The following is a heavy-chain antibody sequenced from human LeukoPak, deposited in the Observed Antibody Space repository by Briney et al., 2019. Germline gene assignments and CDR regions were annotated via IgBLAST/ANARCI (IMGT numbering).Heavy chain of an antibody. J-gene: IGHJ4*02. CDR1: GFTFTSFA. D-gene: IGHD3-22*01. Sequence: GGSLRLSCAASGFTFTSFAMSWVRQAPGKGLEWVSTISRSGVATYYASSVKGRFTISRDNSKNTVYLQMSSLRAEDTAMYYCAKHSHDGSAPYYEVQLDYWGQGTLVTVSS. V-gene: IGHV3-23*01. CDR2: ISRSGVAT. CDR3: AKHSHDGSAPYYEVQLDY.